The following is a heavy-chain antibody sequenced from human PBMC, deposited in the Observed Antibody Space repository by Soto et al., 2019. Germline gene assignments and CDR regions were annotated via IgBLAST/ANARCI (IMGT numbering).Heavy chain of an antibody. Sequence: QVQLQESGPGLVNPSETLSLTCTVSGGAIGHYYWTWIRQPPGKGLEWIGQIYYTGSTNYNPSLKRRLTISIDTSKDQVSLKQHSMTAADTAMYYCTSGSYYVAGVGPTPYYFDYWGQGTLVTVPS. CDR2: IYYTGST. J-gene: IGHJ4*02. CDR1: GGAIGHYY. D-gene: IGHD1-26*01. V-gene: IGHV4-59*01. CDR3: TSGSYYVAGVGPTPYYFDY.